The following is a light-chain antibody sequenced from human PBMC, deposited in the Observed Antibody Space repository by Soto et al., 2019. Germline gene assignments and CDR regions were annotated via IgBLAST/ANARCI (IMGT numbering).Light chain of an antibody. V-gene: IGKV3-11*01. J-gene: IGKJ4*01. CDR1: QSINRH. Sequence: EIVLTQSTATLSLSPGERATLSCRASQSINRHVAWYRQKPGQAPRLLIYDASNRATGIPARFSGSGSGTDFTLTISSLEPEDVVVYYCQQRSNWPPVTFGGGTKVVIK. CDR2: DAS. CDR3: QQRSNWPPVT.